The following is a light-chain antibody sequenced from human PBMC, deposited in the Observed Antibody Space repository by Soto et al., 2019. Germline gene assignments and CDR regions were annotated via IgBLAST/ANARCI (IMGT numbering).Light chain of an antibody. V-gene: IGKV2-28*01. CDR2: LGS. Sequence: DIVMTQSPLSLPVTPGEPASISCRSSQSLLHSNGYNYLDWYLQKQGQSPQLLIYLGSNRASGVPDRFSGSGSGSDFTLIISRVEAEDVGVYYCMQALQTPVTFGQGTRLEIK. CDR3: MQALQTPVT. CDR1: QSLLHSNGYNY. J-gene: IGKJ5*01.